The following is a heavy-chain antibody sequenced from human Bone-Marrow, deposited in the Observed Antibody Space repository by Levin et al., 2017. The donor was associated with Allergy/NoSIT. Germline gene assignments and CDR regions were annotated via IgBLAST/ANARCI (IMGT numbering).Heavy chain of an antibody. CDR3: GRIHCSAGVCSPGPIDY. CDR2: INSDGDKT. D-gene: IGHD2-8*02. V-gene: IGHV3-74*03. CDR1: GFTFRNSW. J-gene: IGHJ4*02. Sequence: SGGSLRLSCEASGFTFRNSWFHWVRQVPGKGLVWVARINSDGDKTMYADSVKGRFTVSRDNDKNTVSLEMSSLRAEDTAMYFCGRIHCSAGVCSPGPIDYWGQGTLVTVSS.